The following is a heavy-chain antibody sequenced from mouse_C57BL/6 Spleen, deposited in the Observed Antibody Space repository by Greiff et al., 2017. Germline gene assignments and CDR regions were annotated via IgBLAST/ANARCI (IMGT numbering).Heavy chain of an antibody. CDR1: GFTFSDYG. V-gene: IGHV5-17*01. Sequence: VQLVESGGGLVKPGGSLKLSCAASGFTFSDYGMHWVRQAPEKGLEWVAYISSGSSTIYYADTVKGRFTISRDNAKNTLFLQMTSLRSEDTAMYYCATPHLLGAMDYWGQGTSVTVSS. CDR3: ATPHLLGAMDY. CDR2: ISSGSSTI. J-gene: IGHJ4*01. D-gene: IGHD2-1*01.